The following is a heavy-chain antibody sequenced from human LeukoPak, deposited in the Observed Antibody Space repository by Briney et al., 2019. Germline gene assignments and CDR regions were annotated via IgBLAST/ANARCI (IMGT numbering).Heavy chain of an antibody. CDR1: GFTFSSYW. CDR2: INSDGSSA. CDR3: AREAENYYGMDV. V-gene: IGHV3-74*01. Sequence: GGSLRLSCAASGFTFSSYWMHWARQAPGKGLVWVSRINSDGSSASYADSVKGRFTISRDNAKNTLYLQMNSLRAEDTAVYYCAREAENYYGMDVWGQGTTVTVSS. J-gene: IGHJ6*02.